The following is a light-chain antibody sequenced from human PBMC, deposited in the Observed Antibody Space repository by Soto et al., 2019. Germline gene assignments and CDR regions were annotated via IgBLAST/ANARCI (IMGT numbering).Light chain of an antibody. CDR2: GAS. Sequence: EVVMTQSPATVSVSPGEGVTLSCRASQTISNDLAWYQQKPGQAPRLLIYGASTRATGVPARFSGGGSGTEFTLTIRSLQSEDFAVYYCQQNNKWPPVTFGGGTKVEIK. J-gene: IGKJ4*01. CDR3: QQNNKWPPVT. V-gene: IGKV3-15*01. CDR1: QTISND.